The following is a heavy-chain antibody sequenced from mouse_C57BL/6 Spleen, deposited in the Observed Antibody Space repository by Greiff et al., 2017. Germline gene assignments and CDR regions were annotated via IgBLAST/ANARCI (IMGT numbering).Heavy chain of an antibody. V-gene: IGHV1-82*01. Sequence: LVESGPELVKPGASVKISCKASGYAFSSSWMNWVKQRPGQGLEWIGRIYPGDGDTNYNGKFKGKATLTADKSSSTAYMQLSSLTSEDSAVYYCAREGTRSGYDFDYWGQGTTLTVSS. CDR2: IYPGDGDT. CDR1: GYAFSSSW. CDR3: AREGTRSGYDFDY. D-gene: IGHD3-2*02. J-gene: IGHJ2*01.